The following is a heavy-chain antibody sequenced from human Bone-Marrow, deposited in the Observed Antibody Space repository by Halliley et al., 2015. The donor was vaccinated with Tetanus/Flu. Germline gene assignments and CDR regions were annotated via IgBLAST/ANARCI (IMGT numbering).Heavy chain of an antibody. D-gene: IGHD4-17*01. CDR3: ASDYGGNSAFDY. V-gene: IGHV1-3*01. CDR2: INAGNGHT. Sequence: LEWMGWINAGNGHTKYSQKFQGRVTITRDTAASTAYMELSSLRSEDTAVYYCASDYGGNSAFDYWGQGTLVTVSS. J-gene: IGHJ4*02.